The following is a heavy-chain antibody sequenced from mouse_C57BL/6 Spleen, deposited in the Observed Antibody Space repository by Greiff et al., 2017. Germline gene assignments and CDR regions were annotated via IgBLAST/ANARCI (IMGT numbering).Heavy chain of an antibody. CDR3: SREEDYYGSSAWFAY. CDR1: GFTFSDYG. Sequence: EVKLVESGGGLVKPGGSLKLSCAASGFTFSDYGMHWVRQAPEKGLEWVAYISSGSSTIYYADTVKGRFTFSRDNAKNTLFLQMTSLRSEDTAMYYCSREEDYYGSSAWFAYWGQGTLVTVSA. CDR2: ISSGSSTI. J-gene: IGHJ3*01. V-gene: IGHV5-17*01. D-gene: IGHD1-1*01.